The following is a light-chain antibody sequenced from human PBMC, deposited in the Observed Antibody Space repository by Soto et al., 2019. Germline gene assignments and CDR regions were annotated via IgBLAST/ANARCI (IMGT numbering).Light chain of an antibody. J-gene: IGKJ5*01. Sequence: EIVLTPSPGTLSFAPGERSPLYGLSIQSVSNNYLAWYQQTPGQAPRLLIYGASSRATGIPDRFSGSGSGTDFTLTIRRLEPEDFAVYYCQQYGSSPSITCGKGTRRAIK. CDR1: QSVSNNY. V-gene: IGKV3-20*01. CDR2: GAS. CDR3: QQYGSSPSIT.